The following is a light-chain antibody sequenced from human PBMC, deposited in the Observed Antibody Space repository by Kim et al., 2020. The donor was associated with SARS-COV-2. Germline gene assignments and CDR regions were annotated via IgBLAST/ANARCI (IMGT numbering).Light chain of an antibody. V-gene: IGKV1-39*01. Sequence: STSVGHRVTHSCRACQIISTYLNLYEQKLGRAPTLLIFAASRLHSGVPSRFSRSGSGTDLTLTISSLQPEDFATYACQQSYNSPHTFGQGTKLEIK. CDR3: QQSYNSPHT. CDR2: AAS. CDR1: QIISTY. J-gene: IGKJ2*01.